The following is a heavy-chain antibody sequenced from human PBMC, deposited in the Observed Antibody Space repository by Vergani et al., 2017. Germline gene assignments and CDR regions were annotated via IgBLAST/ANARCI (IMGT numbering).Heavy chain of an antibody. Sequence: EVQLVESGGGLVQPGGSLRLSCAASGFTFSSYSMNWVRQAPGKGREWVSYISSSSSTIYYADSVKGRFTISRDNAKNSLYLQMNSLRAEDTAVYYCATASLNGRITIFPNYYYYMDVWGKGTTVTVSS. J-gene: IGHJ6*03. V-gene: IGHV3-48*01. CDR3: ATASLNGRITIFPNYYYYMDV. D-gene: IGHD3-9*01. CDR2: ISSSSSTI. CDR1: GFTFSSYS.